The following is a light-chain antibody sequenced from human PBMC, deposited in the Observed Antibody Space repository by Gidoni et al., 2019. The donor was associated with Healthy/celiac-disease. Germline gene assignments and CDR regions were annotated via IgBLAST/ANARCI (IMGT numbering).Light chain of an antibody. V-gene: IGLV1-47*01. J-gene: IGLJ2*01. Sequence: QSVLTQPPSASGTPGQRVTISCSGRSSNIGSNYVYWYQQLPGTAPKLLIYRNNQRPSGVPDRFSGSKSGTSASLAISGLRSEDEADDYCAAWDDSLSGTLHVVFGGGTKLTVL. CDR3: AAWDDSLSGTLHVV. CDR2: RNN. CDR1: SSNIGSNY.